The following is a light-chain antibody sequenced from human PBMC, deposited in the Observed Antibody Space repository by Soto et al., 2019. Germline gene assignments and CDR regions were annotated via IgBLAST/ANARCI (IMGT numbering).Light chain of an antibody. J-gene: IGKJ4*01. V-gene: IGKV3-11*01. Sequence: EIVLTQSPATLSLSPGERATLSCRASQSVTNSLAWYQQKPGQAPRLLIYDASNRATGIPARFSGSGSGTDFTLTISSPQPEDFAVYYCHQRSNWPPTFGGGTKV. CDR1: QSVTNS. CDR2: DAS. CDR3: HQRSNWPPT.